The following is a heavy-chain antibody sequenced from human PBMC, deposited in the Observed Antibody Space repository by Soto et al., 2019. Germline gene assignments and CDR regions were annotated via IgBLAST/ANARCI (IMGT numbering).Heavy chain of an antibody. CDR1: GGSISSYY. D-gene: IGHD2-15*01. J-gene: IGHJ3*02. V-gene: IGHV4-59*01. CDR2: IYYSGST. Sequence: SETLSLTCTVSGGSISSYYWSWIRQPPGKGLEWIGYIYYSGSTNYNPSLKSRVTISVDTSKNQFSLKLSSVTAADTAVYYCARGVVGIVVVVAATSGAFDIWGQGTMVTVSS. CDR3: ARGVVGIVVVVAATSGAFDI.